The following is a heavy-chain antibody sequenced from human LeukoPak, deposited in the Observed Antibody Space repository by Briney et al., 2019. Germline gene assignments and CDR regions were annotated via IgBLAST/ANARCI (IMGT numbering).Heavy chain of an antibody. J-gene: IGHJ3*02. CDR2: IHSSDSYI. D-gene: IGHD4-23*01. V-gene: IGHV3-21*01. CDR1: GFTFSSYY. Sequence: GGSLRLSCAASGFTFSSYYMNWVRQAPGKGLEWVSSIHSSDSYINYADSVRGRFTISRDNAKSSLYLQMNSLRAEDTAVYYCARGVLGYGRNDAFDIWGQGTMVTVSS. CDR3: ARGVLGYGRNDAFDI.